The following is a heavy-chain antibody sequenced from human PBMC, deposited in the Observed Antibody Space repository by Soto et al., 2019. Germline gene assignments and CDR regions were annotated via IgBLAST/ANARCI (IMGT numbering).Heavy chain of an antibody. Sequence: SETLSLTCTVSCGSINSGGYYWSWIRQHPGKGLEWIGYIYYSGNTYYNPSLKSRATISVDTSENQFSLRLTSVTAADPAAYYCAIMRLWRGPLDYWGLGTLMSLSS. CDR3: AIMRLWRGPLDY. CDR1: CGSINSGGYY. V-gene: IGHV4-31*03. D-gene: IGHD3-3*01. CDR2: IYYSGNT. J-gene: IGHJ4*02.